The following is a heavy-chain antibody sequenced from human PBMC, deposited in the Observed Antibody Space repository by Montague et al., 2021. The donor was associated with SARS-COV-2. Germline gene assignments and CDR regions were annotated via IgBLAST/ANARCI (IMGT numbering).Heavy chain of an antibody. CDR2: IYYSGST. J-gene: IGHJ4*02. CDR1: GGSISSYY. Sequence: SETLSLTCTVSGGSISSYYWSWIRQPPGEGLEWIGYIYYSGSTNYDPSLKSRVTISVDTSKNQFSLKLSSVTAADTAVYYCARDVRYYDFWSGRAQTSPDYWGQGTLVTVSS. CDR3: ARDVRYYDFWSGRAQTSPDY. V-gene: IGHV4-59*12. D-gene: IGHD3-3*01.